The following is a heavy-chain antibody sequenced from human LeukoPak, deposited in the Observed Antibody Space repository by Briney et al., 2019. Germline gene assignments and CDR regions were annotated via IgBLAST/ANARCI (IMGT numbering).Heavy chain of an antibody. CDR2: INPNSGDT. J-gene: IGHJ4*02. Sequence: ASMKVSCKASGYAFTGYYMHWVRQAPGQGLEWMGWINPNSGDTNFAQKFQGRVTMTRDTSISTVYMDLSGLSSGDTAMYYCARVDTAMVIDYWGQGTLVTVSS. CDR3: ARVDTAMVIDY. D-gene: IGHD5-18*01. CDR1: GYAFTGYY. V-gene: IGHV1-2*02.